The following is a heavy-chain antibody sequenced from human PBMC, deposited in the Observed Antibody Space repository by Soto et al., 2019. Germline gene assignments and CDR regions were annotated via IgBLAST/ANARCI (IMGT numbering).Heavy chain of an antibody. V-gene: IGHV1-2*02. CDR2: INPNSGGT. CDR3: ARGLGAAASEQPFDY. Sequence: KLYWKGAGYALSEYLGGRVIKNQEQGLEWMGWINPNSGGTNYAQKFQGRVTMTRDTSISTAYMELSRLRSDDTAVYYCARGLGAAASEQPFDYLVQGTLVTGSS. CDR1: GYALSEYL. D-gene: IGHD6-13*01. J-gene: IGHJ4*02.